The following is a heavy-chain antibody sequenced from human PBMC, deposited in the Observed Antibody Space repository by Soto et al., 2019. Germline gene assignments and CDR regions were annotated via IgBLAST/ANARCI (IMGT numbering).Heavy chain of an antibody. CDR3: ARQGGSYWYYGLDV. CDR2: IYYSGST. CDR1: GVSITSSNYY. J-gene: IGHJ6*02. D-gene: IGHD3-16*01. V-gene: IGHV4-39*01. Sequence: SETLSLTCTVSGVSITSSNYYWGWIRQPPGKGLEWIGSIYYSGSTYYNPSLKSRVTISVDTSKDQFSLKLRSVTAADTAVYYCARQGGSYWYYGLDVWGQGTTVTVSS.